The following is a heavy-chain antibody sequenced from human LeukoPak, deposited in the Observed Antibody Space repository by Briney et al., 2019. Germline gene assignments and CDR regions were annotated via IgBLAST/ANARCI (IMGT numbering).Heavy chain of an antibody. CDR1: GGSIRSYY. CDR3: AREGRGSTPGY. CDR2: ISSSGSN. D-gene: IGHD2-15*01. V-gene: IGHV4-4*07. J-gene: IGHJ4*02. Sequence: AETLSLTCTVSGGSIRSYYWSWVRQPAGKGLEWIGCISSSGSNTYHPSLKSGVTMSVNTPKNQFSLRLISVTAADTAVYYCAREGRGSTPGYWGQGTLVTVSS.